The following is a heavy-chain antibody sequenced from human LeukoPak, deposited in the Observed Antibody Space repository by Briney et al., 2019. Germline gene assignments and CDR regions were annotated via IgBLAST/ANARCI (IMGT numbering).Heavy chain of an antibody. CDR2: ISSGGTMK. J-gene: IGHJ4*02. D-gene: IGHD2-15*01. V-gene: IGHV3-48*03. Sequence: PGGSLRLSCVASGLTFRSYEMICVRQARGKGMEWISYISSGGTMKYYADSVKGRFTIARDNTRNSLSLQMNSLRAEDTAIYYCAREAAGSFDYWAAGTLVTASS. CDR3: AREAAGSFDY. CDR1: GLTFRSYE.